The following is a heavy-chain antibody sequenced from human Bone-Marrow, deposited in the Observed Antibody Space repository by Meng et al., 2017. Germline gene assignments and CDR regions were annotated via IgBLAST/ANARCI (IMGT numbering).Heavy chain of an antibody. V-gene: IGHV4-31*01. CDR1: GGSISSGGYY. Sequence: QVPLQESGPGLVKPSQTLSLTCYVSGGSISSGGYYWSWIRQHPGKGLEWIGYIYYSGTTYYNPSLSSLVTISVDTSKNQFSLNLSSVTAADTAVYYCARDIRQGGNIWFDPWGQGTLVTVSS. CDR3: ARDIRQGGNIWFDP. J-gene: IGHJ5*02. D-gene: IGHD3-16*01. CDR2: IYYSGTT.